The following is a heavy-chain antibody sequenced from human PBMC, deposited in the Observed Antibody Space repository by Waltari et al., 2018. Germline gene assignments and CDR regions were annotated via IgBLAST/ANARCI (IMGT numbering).Heavy chain of an antibody. CDR2: LYHLGNT. D-gene: IGHD3-16*01. J-gene: IGHJ4*02. V-gene: IGHV4-38-2*02. CDR3: ALAGWGIGVRY. CDR1: RYPISSAYY. Sequence: QLQLQESGPRLVKPSETLSLTCTASRYPISSAYYWGWIRQPPGKGLEVIGLYHLGNTYYHPSLKSRITSSGDTSKNQFSLKLTAVTAADTAVYYCALAGWGIGVRYWSQGTLVIVSS.